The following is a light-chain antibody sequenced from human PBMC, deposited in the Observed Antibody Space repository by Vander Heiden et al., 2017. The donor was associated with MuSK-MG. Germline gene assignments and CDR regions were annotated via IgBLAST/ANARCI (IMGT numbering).Light chain of an antibody. CDR1: ALPKQY. CDR3: QSGDSSGTYPV. J-gene: IGLJ3*02. Sequence: SYELTQPPSVSVPPGQTARITCSGDALPKQYAYWYQQKPGKAPVLVIYKDSERPSGIAERFSGSSSGTTVTLTISGVQAEDEADYYCQSGDSSGTYPVFGGGTKLTVL. V-gene: IGLV3-25*03. CDR2: KDS.